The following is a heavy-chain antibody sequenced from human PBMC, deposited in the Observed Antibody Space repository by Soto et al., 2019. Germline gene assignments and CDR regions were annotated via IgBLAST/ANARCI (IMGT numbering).Heavy chain of an antibody. Sequence: QVQLVQSGAEVKKPGSSVMVSCKASGGTFSSYTISWVRQAPGQGLEWMGRIIPILGIANYAQKFQGRVTITADKSTSTAYMELRSLRSEDTAAYYCARDPESYSADYYYGMDVWGQGTTVTVSS. CDR1: GGTFSSYT. J-gene: IGHJ6*02. V-gene: IGHV1-69*08. CDR2: IIPILGIA. CDR3: ARDPESYSADYYYGMDV. D-gene: IGHD1-26*01.